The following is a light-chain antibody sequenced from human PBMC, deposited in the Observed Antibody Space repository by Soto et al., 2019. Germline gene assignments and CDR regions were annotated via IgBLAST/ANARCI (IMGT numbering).Light chain of an antibody. V-gene: IGKV3-15*01. J-gene: IGKJ1*01. CDR2: GTS. CDR3: QQYGS. Sequence: EIVVTQSPATLSVSPGERATLSCRVSQSVNGHLAWYQQRPGQAPRLLIYGTSTRATDVPLRFSGGGSGTEFTLTISSLQSEDFAVYYCQQYGSFGQGTKVEIK. CDR1: QSVNGH.